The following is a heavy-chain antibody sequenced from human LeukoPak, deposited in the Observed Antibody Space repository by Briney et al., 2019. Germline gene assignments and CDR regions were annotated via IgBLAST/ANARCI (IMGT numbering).Heavy chain of an antibody. Sequence: SETLSLTCTVSGGSISSSSYYWGWIRQPPGKGLEWIGSIYYSGSTYYNPSLKSRVTISVDTSKNQFSLKLSSVTAADTAVYYFARKYSSGFDWFDPWGQGTLVTVSS. CDR1: GGSISSSSYY. V-gene: IGHV4-39*01. J-gene: IGHJ5*02. CDR2: IYYSGST. D-gene: IGHD6-19*01. CDR3: ARKYSSGFDWFDP.